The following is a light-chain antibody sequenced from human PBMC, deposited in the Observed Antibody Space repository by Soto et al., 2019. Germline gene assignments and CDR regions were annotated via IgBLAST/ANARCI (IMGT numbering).Light chain of an antibody. J-gene: IGKJ1*01. CDR3: HQRGNGPPWT. CDR2: ETS. V-gene: IGKV3D-20*02. CDR1: QSVSGSY. Sequence: EIVLTQSPGTLSLSPGERASLSCRASQSVSGSYLTWYQQKPGQAPRLLIYETSSRATGIPDRFSGSGSTTDFTLTISSLEPEDFAVYYCHQRGNGPPWTFGQGTKVDIK.